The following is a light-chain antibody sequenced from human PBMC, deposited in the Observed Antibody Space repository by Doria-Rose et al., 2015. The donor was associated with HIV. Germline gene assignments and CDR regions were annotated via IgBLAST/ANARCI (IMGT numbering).Light chain of an antibody. V-gene: IGKV3-20*01. Sequence: VTKAPGTLALSPGVRVTRSCMVSQRVKSSYLAWYQQKPGQAPRLHIYDASTRATGISARFSVSGSGTDFTLTISRLEPEDVAVYYCQQYGTSRGTFGQGTRLEIK. CDR2: DAS. CDR1: QRVKSSY. CDR3: QQYGTSRGT. J-gene: IGKJ5*01.